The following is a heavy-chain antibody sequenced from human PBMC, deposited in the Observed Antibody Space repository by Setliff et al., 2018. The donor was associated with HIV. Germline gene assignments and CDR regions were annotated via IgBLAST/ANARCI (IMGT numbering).Heavy chain of an antibody. J-gene: IGHJ5*02. D-gene: IGHD2-15*01. CDR3: ARGGASSKYLDP. Sequence: KASETLSLTCTVSGGSISSGSYYWSWMRQPAGKGLEWIGHIYTSGSTNYNPSLKSRVTLSVDTSKNQFSLSLTSVTGADTAVYYCARGGASSKYLDPWGQGTLVTVSS. CDR2: IYTSGST. V-gene: IGHV4-61*09. CDR1: GGSISSGSYY.